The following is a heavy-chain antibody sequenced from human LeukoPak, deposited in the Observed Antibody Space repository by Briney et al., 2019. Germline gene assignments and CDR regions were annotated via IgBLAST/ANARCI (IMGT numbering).Heavy chain of an antibody. D-gene: IGHD4-23*01. CDR3: ARQPTVVTPFDY. CDR2: IYYSGST. J-gene: IGHJ4*02. Sequence: SETLSLTCTVSGVSISSYYWSWIRQPPGKGLEWIGYIYYSGSTNYNPSLKSRVTISVDTSKNQFSLKLSSVTAADTAVYYCARQPTVVTPFDYWGQGTLVTVSS. V-gene: IGHV4-59*08. CDR1: GVSISSYY.